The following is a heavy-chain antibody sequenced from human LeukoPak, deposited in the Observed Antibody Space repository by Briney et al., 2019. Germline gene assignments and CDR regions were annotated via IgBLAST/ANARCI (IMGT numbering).Heavy chain of an antibody. CDR2: ISGSGGST. CDR1: GFTLSSYA. V-gene: IGHV3-23*01. CDR3: AKAVLPGYCSSTSCFYYYYYMDV. J-gene: IGHJ6*03. D-gene: IGHD2-2*01. Sequence: GGSLRLSCAASGFTLSSYAMSWVRQAPGKGLEWVSAISGSGGSTYYADSVKGRFTISRDNSKNTLYLQMNSLRAEDTAVYYCAKAVLPGYCSSTSCFYYYYYMDVWGKGTTVTVSS.